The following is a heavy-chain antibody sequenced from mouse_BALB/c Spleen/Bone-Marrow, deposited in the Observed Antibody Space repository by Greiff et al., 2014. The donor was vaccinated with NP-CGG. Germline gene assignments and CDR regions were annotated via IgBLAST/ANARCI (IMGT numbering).Heavy chain of an antibody. CDR1: GYTFSNYW. J-gene: IGHJ2*01. Sequence: VQGVESGAELMKPGASVKISCKATGYTFSNYWIDWVKQRPGHGLERIGEILPGSGTANYNEKFKGKATFTADTSSNTAYMQLSSLTSEDSALYYCARASVVPYYFDFWGQGTTLTVSS. CDR2: ILPGSGTA. D-gene: IGHD1-1*01. CDR3: ARASVVPYYFDF. V-gene: IGHV1-9*01.